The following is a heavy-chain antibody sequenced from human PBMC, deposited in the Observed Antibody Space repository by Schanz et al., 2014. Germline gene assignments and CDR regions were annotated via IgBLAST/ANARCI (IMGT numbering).Heavy chain of an antibody. CDR3: ARDGYRNGRPFDH. D-gene: IGHD5-18*01. V-gene: IGHV3-7*01. CDR2: IEGDGSRK. J-gene: IGHJ4*02. CDR1: EFIISNYW. Sequence: AQLVESGGGVVQPGGSLRLSCAASEFIISNYWMTWVRQAPGKGPEWVANIEGDGSRKQYVDSVEGRFTISRDNAKNSLYLQMNSLRAEDTAVYYCARDGYRNGRPFDHWGQGTRVTVSS.